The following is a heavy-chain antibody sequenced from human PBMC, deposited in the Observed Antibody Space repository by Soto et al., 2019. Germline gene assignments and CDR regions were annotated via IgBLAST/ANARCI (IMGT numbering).Heavy chain of an antibody. CDR3: AKKGTREGFLRSCDP. V-gene: IGHV3-48*02. Sequence: EWVSYISSSSNTIYYAASVKGRFTISRDNAKNSLYLQMNSLRDEDTAVYYWAKKGTREGFLRSCDPWCPGIPV. J-gene: IGHJ5*02. CDR2: ISSSSNTI. D-gene: IGHD6-6*01.